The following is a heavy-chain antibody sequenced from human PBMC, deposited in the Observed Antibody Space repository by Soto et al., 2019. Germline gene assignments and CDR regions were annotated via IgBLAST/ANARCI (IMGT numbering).Heavy chain of an antibody. CDR1: GFTFSSYG. CDR2: IWYDGSNK. V-gene: IGHV3-33*01. Sequence: QVQLVESGGGVVQPGRSLRLSCAASGFTFSSYGMHWVRQAPGKGLEWVAVIWYDGSNKYYADSVKGRFTISRDNSKNPLNRQRNSLRAKDRAWNYCGGEGDMIEIYGMEVWAQGTRSPSP. CDR3: GGEGDMIEIYGMEV. J-gene: IGHJ6*02. D-gene: IGHD2-21*01.